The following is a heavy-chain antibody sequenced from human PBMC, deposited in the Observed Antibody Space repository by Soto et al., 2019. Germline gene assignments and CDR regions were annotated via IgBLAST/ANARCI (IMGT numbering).Heavy chain of an antibody. J-gene: IGHJ6*02. CDR1: GYTFTSYG. CDR2: ISAYNGNT. Sequence: QVPLVQSGAEVKKPGASVKVSCKASGYTFTSYGISWVRQAPGQGLEWMGWISAYNGNTNYAQKLQGRVTMTTDTSTSTAYMELRSLRSDDTAVYYCARDFAKGWTTGALYYYYYGMDVWGQGTTVTVSS. D-gene: IGHD3-3*01. V-gene: IGHV1-18*04. CDR3: ARDFAKGWTTGALYYYYYGMDV.